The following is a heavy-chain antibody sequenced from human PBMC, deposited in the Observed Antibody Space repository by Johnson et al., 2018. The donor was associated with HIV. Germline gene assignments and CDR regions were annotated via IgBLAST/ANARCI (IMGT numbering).Heavy chain of an antibody. CDR3: ARDDLGNPFSSYDAFDI. CDR1: GFTFSSYA. CDR2: ISYDGSNK. D-gene: IGHD6-13*01. Sequence: QMQLVESGGGVVQPGRSLRLSCAASGFTFSSYAMHWVRQAPGKGLEWVAVISYDGSNKYYADSVKGRFTISRDNSKKTLYLQMNSLRAEDTAVYYCARDDLGNPFSSYDAFDIWGQGTMVTVSS. J-gene: IGHJ3*02. V-gene: IGHV3-30-3*01.